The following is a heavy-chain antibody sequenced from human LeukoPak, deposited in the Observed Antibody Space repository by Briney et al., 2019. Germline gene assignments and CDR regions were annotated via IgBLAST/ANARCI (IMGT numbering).Heavy chain of an antibody. D-gene: IGHD6-13*01. CDR1: GFTFSSYA. Sequence: AGRPLRLSCAASGFTFSSYAMHWVRQAPGKGLEWVAVISYDGNNKYYADSVKGRFTISRDNSKNTLYLQMNSLRAEDTAVYYCARDRAGAAAGTATLDYWGQGTLVSVSS. J-gene: IGHJ4*02. CDR2: ISYDGNNK. V-gene: IGHV3-30-3*01. CDR3: ARDRAGAAAGTATLDY.